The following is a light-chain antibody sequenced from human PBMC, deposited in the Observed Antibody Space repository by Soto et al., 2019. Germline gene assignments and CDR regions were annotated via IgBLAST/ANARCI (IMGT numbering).Light chain of an antibody. CDR1: QSINSW. J-gene: IGKJ1*01. CDR3: LLDFSYFWA. V-gene: IGKV1-5*03. CDR2: KAS. Sequence: IQMTQSPSPLSASVGDRVTITCLASQSINSWLAWYQQKPGKAPKLLIYKASSLESGVPSRFSGSGSGTDFTLTISSLQPEDFATYYCLLDFSYFWAFGQGTKVDIK.